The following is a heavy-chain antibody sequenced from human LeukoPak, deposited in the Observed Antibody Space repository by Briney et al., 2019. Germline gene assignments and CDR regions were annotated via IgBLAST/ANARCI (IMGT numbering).Heavy chain of an antibody. CDR1: GGSFSDYY. J-gene: IGHJ4*02. CDR2: INHSGST. CDR3: ERDSYADYLGFDY. D-gene: IGHD4-17*01. V-gene: IGHV4-34*01. Sequence: PSETLSLTCAVYGGSFSDYYWSWIRQPPGKGLQWIGEINHSGSTNYNPSLKSRVTISVDTSKNQFSLKLSSVTAADTAVYYCERDSYADYLGFDYWGQGNLVTVSS.